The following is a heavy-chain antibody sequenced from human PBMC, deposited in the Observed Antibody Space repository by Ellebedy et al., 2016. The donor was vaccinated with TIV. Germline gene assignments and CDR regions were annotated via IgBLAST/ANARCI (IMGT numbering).Heavy chain of an antibody. Sequence: GESLKISCAASGFTFSSYWMSWVRQAPGKGLEWVANIKQDGSEKYYVDSVKGRFTISRDNAKNSLYLQMNSLRAEDTAVYYCARAHYDSSGYYYAGWFDPWGQGTLVTVSS. D-gene: IGHD3-22*01. CDR2: IKQDGSEK. V-gene: IGHV3-7*02. CDR1: GFTFSSYW. J-gene: IGHJ5*02. CDR3: ARAHYDSSGYYYAGWFDP.